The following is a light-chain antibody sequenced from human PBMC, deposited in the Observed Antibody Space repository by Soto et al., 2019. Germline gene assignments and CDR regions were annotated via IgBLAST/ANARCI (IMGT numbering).Light chain of an antibody. CDR3: GTWDNSLSARV. CDR1: HSNIGSNY. J-gene: IGLJ3*02. CDR2: DNN. Sequence: QSVLTQPPSVSAAPGQKVTISCSGSHSNIGSNYVSWYQQLPGTAPKLLIYDNNKRPSGIPDRFSGSKSGTSATLGITGLQTGDEADYYCGTWDNSLSARVFGGGTQLTVL. V-gene: IGLV1-51*01.